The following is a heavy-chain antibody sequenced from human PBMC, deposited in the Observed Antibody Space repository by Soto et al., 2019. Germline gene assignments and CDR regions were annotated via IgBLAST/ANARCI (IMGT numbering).Heavy chain of an antibody. D-gene: IGHD3-10*01. Sequence: QITLKESGPTLVKPPQTLTLTCTFSGFSLSTSGVGVGWIRQPPGKALECLALIYWDDDKRYSPSLKSRLTISKDASKNQVVLTMTNMDPVDTATYSCAHTEYYYGSGSYLADYWGQGTLVTVSS. V-gene: IGHV2-5*02. CDR3: AHTEYYYGSGSYLADY. CDR2: IYWDDDK. CDR1: GFSLSTSGVG. J-gene: IGHJ4*02.